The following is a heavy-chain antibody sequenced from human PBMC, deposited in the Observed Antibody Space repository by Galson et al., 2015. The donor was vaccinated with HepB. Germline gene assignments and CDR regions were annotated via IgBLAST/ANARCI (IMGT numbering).Heavy chain of an antibody. CDR2: IIPIFGTA. CDR3: ARVPIVATILNWFDP. CDR1: GGTFSSYA. Sequence: SVKVSCKASGGTFSSYAISWVRQAPGQGLEWMGGIIPIFGTANYAQKFQGRVTITADESTSTAYMELSSLRSEDTAVYYCARVPIVATILNWFDPWGQGTLVTVSS. V-gene: IGHV1-69*13. J-gene: IGHJ5*02. D-gene: IGHD5-12*01.